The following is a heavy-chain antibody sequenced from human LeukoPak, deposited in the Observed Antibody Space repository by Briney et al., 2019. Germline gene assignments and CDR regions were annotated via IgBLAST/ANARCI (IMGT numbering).Heavy chain of an antibody. D-gene: IGHD1-26*01. CDR1: GYTFTGYY. CDR3: ARGSGNYWESIVY. Sequence: ASVTVSCKGSGYTFTGYYMHWVRQAPGQGLEWMGWINAASGDTNYAQNFQDRVTMTRDTSITTAYMEMNSLRSDDTAIYFCARGSGNYWESIVYWGQGTLVTVSS. CDR2: INAASGDT. V-gene: IGHV1-2*02. J-gene: IGHJ4*02.